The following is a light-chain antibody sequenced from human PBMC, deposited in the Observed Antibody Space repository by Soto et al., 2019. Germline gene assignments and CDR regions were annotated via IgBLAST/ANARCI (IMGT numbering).Light chain of an antibody. CDR2: DAY. CDR3: QQFNSYLYT. CDR1: QSISSW. Sequence: DLQMTQSPSTLSASVGDRVTITCRASQSISSWLAWYQQKPGKAPKLLIYDAYSLESGVPSRFSGCGSGTEFTLTIISLQADDFSTYYCQQFNSYLYTFGQGTKLEIK. V-gene: IGKV1-5*01. J-gene: IGKJ2*01.